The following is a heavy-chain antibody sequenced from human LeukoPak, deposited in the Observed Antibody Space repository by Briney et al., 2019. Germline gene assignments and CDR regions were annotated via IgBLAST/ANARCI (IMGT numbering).Heavy chain of an antibody. CDR1: GGSISSGDYY. CDR2: IYYSGSA. D-gene: IGHD1-1*01. J-gene: IGHJ4*02. Sequence: SETLSLTCTVSGGSISSGDYYWSWIRQPPGKGLEWIGYIYYSGSAYYNPSLKSRVTISVDTSKNQFSLKLSSVTAADTAVHYCARVGDWNDLVYWGQGTLVTVSS. V-gene: IGHV4-30-4*02. CDR3: ARVGDWNDLVY.